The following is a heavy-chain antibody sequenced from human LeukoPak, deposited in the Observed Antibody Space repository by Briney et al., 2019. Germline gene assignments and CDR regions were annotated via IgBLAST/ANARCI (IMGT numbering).Heavy chain of an antibody. CDR2: INPNSGGT. J-gene: IGHJ4*02. CDR1: GYTFTGYY. Sequence: ASVKVSCKASGYTFTGYYMHWVRQAPGQGLEWMGWINPNSGGTNYAQRFQGRVTMTRDTSISTAYMELSRLRSDDTAVYYCARDTELAVSGTFALNPKFDYWGQGTLVTVSS. D-gene: IGHD6-19*01. V-gene: IGHV1-2*02. CDR3: ARDTELAVSGTFALNPKFDY.